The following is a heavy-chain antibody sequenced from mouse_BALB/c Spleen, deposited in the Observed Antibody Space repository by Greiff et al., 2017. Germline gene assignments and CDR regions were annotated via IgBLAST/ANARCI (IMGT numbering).Heavy chain of an antibody. CDR3: ARGEFYAMDY. CDR1: GFTFSSFG. V-gene: IGHV5-17*02. J-gene: IGHJ4*01. CDR2: ISSGSSTI. Sequence: EVKLMESGGGLVQPGGSRKLSCAASGFTFSSFGMHWVRQAPEKGLEWVAYISSGSSTIYYADTVKGRFTISRDNPKNTLFLQMTSLRSEDTAMYYCARGEFYAMDYWGQGTSVTVSS.